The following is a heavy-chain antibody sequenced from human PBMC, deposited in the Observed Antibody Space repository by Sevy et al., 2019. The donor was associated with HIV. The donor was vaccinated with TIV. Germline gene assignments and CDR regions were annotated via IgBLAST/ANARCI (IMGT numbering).Heavy chain of an antibody. J-gene: IGHJ3*02. CDR2: FDPEDGET. Sequence: ASVKVSCKVSGYTLTELSMHWVRQAPGKGLEWMGGFDPEDGETIYAQKFQGRVTMTEDTFTDTAYMELSSLRSEDTAVYYCATDGFDYSNAFDIWGQGTMVTVSS. D-gene: IGHD4-4*01. CDR1: GYTLTELS. CDR3: ATDGFDYSNAFDI. V-gene: IGHV1-24*01.